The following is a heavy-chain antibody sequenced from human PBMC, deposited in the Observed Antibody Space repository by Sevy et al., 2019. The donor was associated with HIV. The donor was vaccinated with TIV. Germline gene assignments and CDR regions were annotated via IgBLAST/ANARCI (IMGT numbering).Heavy chain of an antibody. CDR1: GYTFTGDY. CDR3: ARAGTLYSGYTYGSIDF. Sequence: ASVKVSCKASGYTFTGDYMHWVRQTPGQELEWMGWINPKRGDTKSAQRFQGRVTMTRDTSISTAYMELSRLRSDDTAVYYCARAGTLYSGYTYGSIDFWGQGTLVTVSS. CDR2: INPKRGDT. V-gene: IGHV1-2*02. D-gene: IGHD5-18*01. J-gene: IGHJ4*02.